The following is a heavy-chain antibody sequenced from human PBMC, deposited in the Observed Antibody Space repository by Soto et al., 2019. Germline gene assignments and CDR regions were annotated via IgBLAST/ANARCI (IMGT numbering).Heavy chain of an antibody. J-gene: IGHJ4*02. D-gene: IGHD3-22*01. CDR3: AREAIIVIAAPEYYFDY. CDR2: IYSGGYT. V-gene: IGHV3-66*01. Sequence: EVQLVESGGDLVQRGGSLRLSCAASGFDVSNTDMSWVRQAPGKGLEWVSVIYSGGYTNYADSVKGRFIVSRDSPKNTLYLQMDSLRAEDTAVYYCAREAIIVIAAPEYYFDYWGQGTLVPVSS. CDR1: GFDVSNTD.